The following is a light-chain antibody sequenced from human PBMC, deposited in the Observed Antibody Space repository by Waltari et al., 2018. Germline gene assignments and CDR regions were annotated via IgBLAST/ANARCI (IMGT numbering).Light chain of an antibody. CDR2: KAS. CDR3: QQYQSYPWT. Sequence: DIQMTQSPSTLSAFVGDRVTITCRARQSISSWLAWYQQKPGKAPKLLIYKASSLESGVPSRFSGSGSGTEFTLTISSLQPDDFATYYCQQYQSYPWTFGQGTKVEIK. V-gene: IGKV1-5*03. J-gene: IGKJ1*01. CDR1: QSISSW.